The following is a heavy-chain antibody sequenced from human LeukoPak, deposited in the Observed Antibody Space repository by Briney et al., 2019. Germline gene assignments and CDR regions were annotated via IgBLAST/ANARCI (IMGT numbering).Heavy chain of an antibody. D-gene: IGHD1-1*01. CDR1: GGTFSSYA. Sequence: ESSVTVSCKASGGTFSSYAISWVRQAPGQGLEWMGRIIPILGIANYAQKFQGRVTITADKSTSTAYMELSSLRSEDTAVYYCAGGGNGNWFDPWGQGTLVTVSS. V-gene: IGHV1-69*04. J-gene: IGHJ5*02. CDR3: AGGGNGNWFDP. CDR2: IIPILGIA.